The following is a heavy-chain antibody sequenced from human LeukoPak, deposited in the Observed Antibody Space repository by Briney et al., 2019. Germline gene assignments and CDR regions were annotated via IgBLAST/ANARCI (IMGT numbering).Heavy chain of an antibody. CDR3: ASGYSYGYAGGATPF. CDR1: GGSFSGYY. V-gene: IGHV4-34*01. Sequence: PSETLSLTCAVYGGSFSGYYWSWIRQPPGKGLEWIGEINHSGSTNYNPSLKSRVTISVDTSKNQFSLQLSSVTAADTAVYYCASGYSYGYAGGATPFWGQGTLVTVSS. D-gene: IGHD5-18*01. CDR2: INHSGST. J-gene: IGHJ4*02.